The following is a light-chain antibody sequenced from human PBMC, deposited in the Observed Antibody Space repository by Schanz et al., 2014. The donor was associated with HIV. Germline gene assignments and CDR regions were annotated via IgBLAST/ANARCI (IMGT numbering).Light chain of an antibody. V-gene: IGKV3-20*01. CDR1: QSVSSN. CDR3: QQYGSSRYT. J-gene: IGKJ2*01. Sequence: EIVLTQSPGSLSLSPGERATLSCRASQSVSSNLAWYQQKPGQAPRLLMYAASSRATGIPDRCSGSGSGTDFTLTISRLEPEGFAVYYCQQYGSSRYTFGQGTKLEIK. CDR2: AAS.